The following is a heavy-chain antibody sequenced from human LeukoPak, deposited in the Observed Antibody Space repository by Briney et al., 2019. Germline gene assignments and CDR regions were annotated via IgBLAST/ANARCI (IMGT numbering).Heavy chain of an antibody. CDR3: ARSISSGSMLYDI. J-gene: IGHJ3*02. Sequence: SVKVSCKASGGTFSSYAISWVRQAPGQGLEWMGGIIPIFGTANYAQKLQGRVTMTTDTSTSTAYMELRSLRSDDTAVYYCARSISSGSMLYDIWGQGTMVTVSS. D-gene: IGHD3-22*01. CDR1: GGTFSSYA. V-gene: IGHV1-69*05. CDR2: IIPIFGTA.